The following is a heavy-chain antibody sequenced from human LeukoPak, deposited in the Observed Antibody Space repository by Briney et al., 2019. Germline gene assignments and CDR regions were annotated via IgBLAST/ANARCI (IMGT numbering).Heavy chain of an antibody. CDR3: SIDQSGTQPDLLDY. V-gene: IGHV3-30*02. CDR2: IRYEGRSK. D-gene: IGHD3-10*01. J-gene: IGHJ4*02. CDR1: GFTFSNYG. Sequence: PGGSLRLSCAASGFTFSNYGMHWVRQAPGKGLEWVAFIRYEGRSKYFADSVKGRFTISRDNSKKTLFPQMNSLRVDDTAIYYCSIDQSGTQPDLLDYWGQGTLVTVSS.